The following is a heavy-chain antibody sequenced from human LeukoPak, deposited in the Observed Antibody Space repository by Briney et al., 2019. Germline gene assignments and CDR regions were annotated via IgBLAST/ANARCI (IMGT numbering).Heavy chain of an antibody. V-gene: IGHV1-69*13. CDR1: GGTFSSYA. CDR3: ARDGSGGGSGWYTPHYYYYMDV. J-gene: IGHJ6*03. CDR2: IIPIFGTA. Sequence: SVKVSCKASGGTFSSYAISWVRQAPGQGLEWMGGIIPIFGTANYAQKFQGRVTITADESTSTAYMELSSLRSEDTAVYYCARDGSGGGSGWYTPHYYYYMDVWGKGTTVTISS. D-gene: IGHD6-19*01.